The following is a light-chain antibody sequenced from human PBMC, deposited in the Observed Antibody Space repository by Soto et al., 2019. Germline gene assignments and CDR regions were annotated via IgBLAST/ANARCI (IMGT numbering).Light chain of an antibody. CDR1: QSLAHSDGNTY. CDR2: KVS. Sequence: DVVMTQTPLSSAVTLGQPASLSCSSSQSLAHSDGNTYLSWLQQRPGQPPRLLIYKVSNRLSGVPDRFSGSGAETDFTLKISRVEAEDVGLYYCMQATHSPRTFGQGTKVEIK. CDR3: MQATHSPRT. V-gene: IGKV2-24*01. J-gene: IGKJ1*01.